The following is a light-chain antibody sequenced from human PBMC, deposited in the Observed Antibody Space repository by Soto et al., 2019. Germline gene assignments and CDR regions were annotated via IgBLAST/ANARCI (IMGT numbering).Light chain of an antibody. V-gene: IGKV3-15*01. CDR1: QTISNT. CDR3: QYYNNWLST. CDR2: AAS. Sequence: VVMTQSPATLSVSPGARVSLSCRANQTISNTLAWYQQKPGQAPRLLIYAASTRATGVSARFSGSGSGTEFTLTISRLQSEDFTICYCQYYNNWLSTFGGGTKVDIK. J-gene: IGKJ4*01.